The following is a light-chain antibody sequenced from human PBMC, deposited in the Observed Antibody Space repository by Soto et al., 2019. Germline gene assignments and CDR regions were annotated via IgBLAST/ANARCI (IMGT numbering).Light chain of an antibody. CDR3: MQARQTALT. CDR2: LGF. CDR1: QSFRHVNAHNN. J-gene: IGKJ4*01. Sequence: MVRTRPPLPLPFTLGERAPISSRSSQSFRHVNAHNNLNGYLKKQVQSPQHWIYLGFTRASGVPDMFSGSGSGTDFTLKISRVEAEDVGVYYCMQARQTALTFCGGTKVEIK. V-gene: IGKV2-28*01.